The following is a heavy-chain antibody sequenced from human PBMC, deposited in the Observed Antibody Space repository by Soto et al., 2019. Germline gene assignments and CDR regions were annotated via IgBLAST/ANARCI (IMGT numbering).Heavy chain of an antibody. V-gene: IGHV4-39*01. CDR1: GGSISSSSYY. J-gene: IGHJ4*02. CDR3: ARGPAAMGDYYFDY. D-gene: IGHD2-2*01. CDR2: IYYSGST. Sequence: SETLSLTCTVSGGSISSSSYYWGWIRQPPGKGLEWIGSIYYSGSTYYNPTLKSRVTISVDTSKNQFSLKLSSVTAADTAVYYCARGPAAMGDYYFDYWGQGTLVTVSS.